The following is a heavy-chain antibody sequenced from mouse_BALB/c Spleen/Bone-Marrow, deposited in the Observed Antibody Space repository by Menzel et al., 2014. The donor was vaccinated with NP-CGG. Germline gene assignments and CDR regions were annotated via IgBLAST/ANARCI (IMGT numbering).Heavy chain of an antibody. Sequence: SGFSLTSYGVSWVRQPPGKGLEWLGVIWGDGSTNYHSALISRLSISKDISKSQVFLKLNSLQTDDSATYYCAKTARDYGMDYWGQGTSVTVSS. V-gene: IGHV2-3*01. CDR2: IWGDGST. CDR1: GFSLTSYG. J-gene: IGHJ4*01. CDR3: AKTARDYGMDY. D-gene: IGHD3-2*01.